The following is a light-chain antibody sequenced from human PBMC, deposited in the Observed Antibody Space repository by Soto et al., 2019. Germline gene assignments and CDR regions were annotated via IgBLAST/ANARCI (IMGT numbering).Light chain of an antibody. Sequence: DIQMTQSPSTLSASVGDRVTITCRASQSISNWVAWFQQKPGKAPKLLIYDASSLESGVPSRFSGSGSGTEFTLTISSLQSDDFATYYCHQYDSYSLTFGGGTKVDIK. CDR3: HQYDSYSLT. J-gene: IGKJ4*01. V-gene: IGKV1-5*01. CDR2: DAS. CDR1: QSISNW.